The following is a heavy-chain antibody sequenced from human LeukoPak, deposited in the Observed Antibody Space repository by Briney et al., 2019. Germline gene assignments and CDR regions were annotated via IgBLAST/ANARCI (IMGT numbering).Heavy chain of an antibody. V-gene: IGHV3-7*01. D-gene: IGHD3-16*01. CDR3: ATYTHWVAGDV. J-gene: IGHJ6*02. CDR2: IEEDGSEK. CDR1: GLTFSRFW. Sequence: GGSLRLSCAASGLTFSRFWMSWVRQAPGKGLEWVANIEEDGSEKNYVDSVRGRFTISRDNARNSLYLQMGSLRAEDTAVYYCATYTHWVAGDVWGQGTTVTVSS.